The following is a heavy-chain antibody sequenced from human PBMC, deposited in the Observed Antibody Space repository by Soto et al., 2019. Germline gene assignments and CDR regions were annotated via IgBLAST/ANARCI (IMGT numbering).Heavy chain of an antibody. D-gene: IGHD4-17*01. J-gene: IGHJ6*03. CDR2: IRSKAYGGTT. CDR1: GFTFGDYA. Sequence: GGSLRLSCTASGFTFGDYAMSWFRQAPGKGLEWVGFIRSKAYGGTTEYAASVKGRFTISRDDSKSIAYLQMNSLKTEDTAVYYCTRDRMTTVTTGYYYYYMDVWGKGTTVTVSS. V-gene: IGHV3-49*03. CDR3: TRDRMTTVTTGYYYYYMDV.